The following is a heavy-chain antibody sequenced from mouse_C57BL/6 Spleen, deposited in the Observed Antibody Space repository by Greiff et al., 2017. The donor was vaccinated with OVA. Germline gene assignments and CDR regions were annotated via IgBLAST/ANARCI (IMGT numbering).Heavy chain of an antibody. V-gene: IGHV1-4*01. CDR2: INPSSGYT. CDR3: ARAEAYSNYDAMDY. CDR1: GYTFTSYT. D-gene: IGHD2-5*01. J-gene: IGHJ4*01. Sequence: QVQLKESGAELARPGASVKMSCKASGYTFTSYTMHWVKQRPGQGLEWIGYINPSSGYTKYNQKFKDKATLTADKSSSTAYMQLSSLTSEDSAVYYCARAEAYSNYDAMDYWGQGTSVTVSS.